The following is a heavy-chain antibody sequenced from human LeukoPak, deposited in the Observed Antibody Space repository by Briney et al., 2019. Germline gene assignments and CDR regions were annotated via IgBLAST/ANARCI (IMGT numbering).Heavy chain of an antibody. CDR1: GYTFSGYY. Sequence: ASVKVSCKASGYTFSGYYMHWVRQVPGQGLEWMGWINPNIGDTNYAQKFQGRVTTTRDTSISTAYMELSRLTSDDTAVYYCARARLAGRGTWFDPWGQGTLVTVSS. CDR3: ARARLAGRGTWFDP. J-gene: IGHJ5*02. D-gene: IGHD6-19*01. V-gene: IGHV1-2*02. CDR2: INPNIGDT.